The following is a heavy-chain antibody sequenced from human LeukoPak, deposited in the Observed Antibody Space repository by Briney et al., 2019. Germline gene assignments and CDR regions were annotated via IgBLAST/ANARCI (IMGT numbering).Heavy chain of an antibody. V-gene: IGHV3-33*01. D-gene: IGHD6-13*01. CDR3: AREGIAAAGTYLDY. J-gene: IGHJ4*02. CDR1: GFTFSSYG. Sequence: GGSLRLSCAASGFTFSSYGMHWVRQAPGKGLEWVAVRWYDGSNKYYADSVKGRFTISRDNSKNTLYLQMNSLRAEDTAVYYCAREGIAAAGTYLDYWGQGTLVTVSS. CDR2: RWYDGSNK.